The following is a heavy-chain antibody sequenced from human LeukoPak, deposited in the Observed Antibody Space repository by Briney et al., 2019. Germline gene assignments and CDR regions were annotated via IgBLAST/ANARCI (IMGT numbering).Heavy chain of an antibody. J-gene: IGHJ4*02. CDR3: AKEGGVRPTYYFDY. CDR2: IRYDGSNK. D-gene: IGHD3-10*01. CDR1: GFTFSSYG. V-gene: IGHV3-30*02. Sequence: PGGSLRLSCAASGFTFSSYGMHWVRQAPGKGLEWVAFIRYDGSNKYYADSVKGRFTISRDNSKNTLYLQMNSLRAEDTAVYYCAKEGGVRPTYYFDYWGQGTLVTVSS.